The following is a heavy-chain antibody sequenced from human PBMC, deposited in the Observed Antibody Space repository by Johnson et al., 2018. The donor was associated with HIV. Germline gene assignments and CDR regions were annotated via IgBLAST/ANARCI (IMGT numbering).Heavy chain of an antibody. CDR3: ARSDYDSSGYYAFDI. CDR2: IGTAGDT. D-gene: IGHD3-22*01. J-gene: IGHJ3*02. CDR1: GFTFSSYD. Sequence: VQLVESGVGLVQPGGSLRLSCAASGFTFSSYDMHWVRQATGKGLEWVSAIGTAGDTYYPGSVKGRFTISRENAKNSLYLQMNSLRAGDTAVYYCARSDYDSSGYYAFDIWGRGTMVTVSS. V-gene: IGHV3-13*01.